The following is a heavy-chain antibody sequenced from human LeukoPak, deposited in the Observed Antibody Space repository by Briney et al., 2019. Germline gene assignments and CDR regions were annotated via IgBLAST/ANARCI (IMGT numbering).Heavy chain of an antibody. D-gene: IGHD3-10*01. V-gene: IGHV3-23*01. J-gene: IGHJ4*02. CDR1: GFSFSTYG. CDR3: AKVGEYYGAGSSFDY. CDR2: ISASGDTT. Sequence: PGGSLRLSCAASGFSFSTYGMIWLPQPPGKALESVSTISASGDTTDYGDSVKGRLTISRDNYHNTLYLQMNGLRAEDTAVYYCAKVGEYYGAGSSFDYWGQGTLVTVSS.